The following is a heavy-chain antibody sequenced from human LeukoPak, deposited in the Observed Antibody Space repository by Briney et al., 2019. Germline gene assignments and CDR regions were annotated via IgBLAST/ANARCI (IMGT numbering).Heavy chain of an antibody. CDR2: IYYSGST. CDR1: GGSISSSSYY. CDR3: ARSSLAVYFDY. V-gene: IGHV4-39*07. J-gene: IGHJ4*02. D-gene: IGHD6-19*01. Sequence: SETLSLTCTVSGGSISSSSYYWGWIRQPPGKGLEWIGSIYYSGSTYYNPSLKSRVTISVDTARNQFSLYLSSVTAADTAMYFCARSSLAVYFDYWGQGTLVTASS.